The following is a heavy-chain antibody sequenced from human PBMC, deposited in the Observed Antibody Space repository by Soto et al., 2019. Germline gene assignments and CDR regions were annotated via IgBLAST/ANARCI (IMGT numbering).Heavy chain of an antibody. Sequence: GGSLRLYCVASGLTVGHNYMRWVLQAPGKGLEWVSLIYTDDSTYYADSVKGRFTISRDNSKNTLFLEMNSLRAEDTAVYYCARRGQLAAHFDYWGLGTLVTVSS. CDR2: IYTDDST. V-gene: IGHV3-53*01. J-gene: IGHJ4*02. D-gene: IGHD6-6*01. CDR3: ARRGQLAAHFDY. CDR1: GLTVGHNY.